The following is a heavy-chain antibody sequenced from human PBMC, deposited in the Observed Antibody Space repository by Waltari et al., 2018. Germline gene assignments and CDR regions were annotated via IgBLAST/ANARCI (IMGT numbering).Heavy chain of an antibody. CDR1: GGSFSGYY. CDR3: ASLWPKRYSYGLHVVP. V-gene: IGHV4-34*01. D-gene: IGHD5-18*01. CDR2: ISNSGRT. J-gene: IGHJ5*02. Sequence: QVQLQQWGAGLLKPSETLSLTCAVYGGSFSGYYWSWIRQPPGKGQEWVGEISNSGRTYCNPPPKSRVTISLDTSKNHCSLTLSSVTAAVTAVYYCASLWPKRYSYGLHVVPWGQGTLVTVSS.